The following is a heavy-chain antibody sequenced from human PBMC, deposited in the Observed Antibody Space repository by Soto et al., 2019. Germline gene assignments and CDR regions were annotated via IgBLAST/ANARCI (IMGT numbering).Heavy chain of an antibody. D-gene: IGHD1-26*01. CDR3: ARDIMLVGATSYHYYCMDV. V-gene: IGHV1-69*01. Sequence: QVQLVQSGAEVKKPGSSVKVSCKASGGTFSSYAISWVRQAPGQGLEWMGGMIPIFGTANYAQKFQGRVTITAYESTSTAYMELSSLRSEDTAVYYCARDIMLVGATSYHYYCMDVWGQGTTVTVSS. J-gene: IGHJ6*02. CDR1: GGTFSSYA. CDR2: MIPIFGTA.